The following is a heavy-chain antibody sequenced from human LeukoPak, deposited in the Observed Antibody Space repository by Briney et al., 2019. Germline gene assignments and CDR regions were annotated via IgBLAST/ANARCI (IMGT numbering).Heavy chain of an antibody. D-gene: IGHD2-21*02. V-gene: IGHV1-69*01. CDR3: ARDFHRGDYGRYWFDP. Sequence: ASVKVSCKASGGTFSSYAIRWVRQAPGQGLEWMGGIIPIFGTANYAQKFQGRVTITADESTSTAYMELSSLRSEDTAVYYCARDFHRGDYGRYWFDPWGQGTLVTVSS. CDR2: IIPIFGTA. J-gene: IGHJ5*02. CDR1: GGTFSSYA.